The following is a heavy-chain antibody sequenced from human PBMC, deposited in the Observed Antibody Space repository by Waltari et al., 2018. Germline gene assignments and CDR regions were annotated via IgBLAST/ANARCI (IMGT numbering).Heavy chain of an antibody. Sequence: QVQLVESGGGVVQPGGSLRLSGAAPGFSFRGYAMHWVRQAPGKGVEWVAFIWHDGSDKFYGDSVKGRFIISRDNSKNMVYLEMDSLRADDTAVYYCAKDGPVCGGASCSSFDRWGQGTLVTVSP. J-gene: IGHJ4*02. CDR1: GFSFRGYA. D-gene: IGHD2-2*01. CDR3: AKDGPVCGGASCSSFDR. V-gene: IGHV3-30*02. CDR2: IWHDGSDK.